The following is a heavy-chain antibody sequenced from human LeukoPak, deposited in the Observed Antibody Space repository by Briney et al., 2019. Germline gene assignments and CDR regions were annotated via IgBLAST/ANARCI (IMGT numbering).Heavy chain of an antibody. CDR1: GFSFRDFW. J-gene: IGHJ4*02. V-gene: IGHV3-7*01. Sequence: GGSLRLSCAASGFSFRDFWMTWVRQAPGKGLEWVASINQGGSVKYYVDSVKGRFTISRDDAESSLYVQVNSLRDEDTAVYYCARFGYSGWNLENWGQGTLVTVSS. D-gene: IGHD5-12*01. CDR3: ARFGYSGWNLEN. CDR2: INQGGSVK.